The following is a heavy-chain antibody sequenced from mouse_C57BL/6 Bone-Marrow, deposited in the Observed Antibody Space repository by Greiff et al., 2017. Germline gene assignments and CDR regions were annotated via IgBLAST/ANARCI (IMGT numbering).Heavy chain of an antibody. CDR1: GFTFSSYG. Sequence: EVQLVESGGDLVKPGGSLKLSCAASGFTFSSYGMSWVRQTPDKRLEWVATISSGGSYTYYPDSVKGRFTISRDNAKNTLYLQMSSLKSEDTAMYYCARHEGHYSSWYFGVWGTGTTVTVSS. D-gene: IGHD2-12*01. V-gene: IGHV5-6*01. CDR2: ISSGGSYT. CDR3: ARHEGHYSSWYFGV. J-gene: IGHJ1*03.